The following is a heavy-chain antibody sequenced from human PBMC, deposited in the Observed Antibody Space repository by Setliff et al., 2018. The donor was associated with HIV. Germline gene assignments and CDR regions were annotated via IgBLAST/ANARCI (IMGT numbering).Heavy chain of an antibody. D-gene: IGHD2-15*01. J-gene: IGHJ6*02. CDR2: ISYDGSNK. V-gene: IGHV3-30-3*01. CDR3: ARDRGSGSGGSSVYYYYYGMDV. Sequence: PGGSLRLSCAASGFTFSSYAMHWVRQAPGKGLEWVAVISYDGSNKYYADSVKGRFTISRDNSKNTLYLQMNSLRAEDTAVYYCARDRGSGSGGSSVYYYYYGMDVWGQGTTVTVSS. CDR1: GFTFSSYA.